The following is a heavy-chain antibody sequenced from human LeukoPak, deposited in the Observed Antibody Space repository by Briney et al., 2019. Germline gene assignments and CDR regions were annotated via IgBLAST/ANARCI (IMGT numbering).Heavy chain of an antibody. V-gene: IGHV4-61*08. CDR1: GGSISSGGYY. J-gene: IGHJ4*02. Sequence: SQTLSLTCTVSGGSISSGGYYWSWIRQPPGKGLEWIGYIYYSGSTNYNPSLKSRVTISVGTSKNQFSLKLSSVTAADTAVYYCARVENSYDYFDYWGQGTLVTVSS. D-gene: IGHD5-18*01. CDR3: ARVENSYDYFDY. CDR2: IYYSGST.